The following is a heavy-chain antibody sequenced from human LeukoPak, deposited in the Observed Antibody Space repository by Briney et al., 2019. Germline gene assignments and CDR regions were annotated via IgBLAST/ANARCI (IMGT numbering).Heavy chain of an antibody. CDR3: ASEITIFGVVIIRY. CDR2: IYTSGST. Sequence: SQTLSLTCTVSGGSISSGSYYWSWIRQPAGKGLEWIGRIYTSGSTNYNPSLKSRVTISVDTSKNQFSLKLSSVTAADTAVYYCASEITIFGVVIIRYWGQGTLVTVSS. CDR1: GGSISSGSYY. V-gene: IGHV4-61*02. J-gene: IGHJ4*02. D-gene: IGHD3-3*01.